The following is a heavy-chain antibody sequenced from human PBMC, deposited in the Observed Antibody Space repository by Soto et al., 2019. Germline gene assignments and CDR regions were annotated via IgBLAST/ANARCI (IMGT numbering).Heavy chain of an antibody. CDR3: ARHTNWNAAFDAFEI. J-gene: IGHJ3*02. D-gene: IGHD1-1*01. CDR2: IYYSGSS. CDR1: GDSISRSSYY. Sequence: QLQLQESGPGLVKPSETLSLTCTVSGDSISRSSYYWGWIRQPPGMGLEWIGSIYYSGSSYYRPSLKSRVTKSVDTSKNQISLKLTSVTAADTAVYYCARHTNWNAAFDAFEIWGQGTMVTVSA. V-gene: IGHV4-39*01.